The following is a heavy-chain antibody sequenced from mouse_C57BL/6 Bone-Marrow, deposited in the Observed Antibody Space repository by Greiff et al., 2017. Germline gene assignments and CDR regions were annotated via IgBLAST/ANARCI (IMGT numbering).Heavy chain of an antibody. J-gene: IGHJ3*01. CDR3: ASMVTTCFAY. Sequence: EVQLVESGGDLVKPGGSLKLSCAASGFTFSSYGMSWVRQTPDKRLEWVATISSGGSYTYYPDSVKGRFTISRDNAKNTLYLQMSSLKSEDTAMYYCASMVTTCFAYWGQGTLVTVSA. V-gene: IGHV5-6*01. CDR2: ISSGGSYT. CDR1: GFTFSSYG. D-gene: IGHD2-2*01.